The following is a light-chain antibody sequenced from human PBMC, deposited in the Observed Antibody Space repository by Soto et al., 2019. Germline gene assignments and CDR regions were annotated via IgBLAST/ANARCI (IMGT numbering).Light chain of an antibody. Sequence: EIVMTQSPATLSVSPGERATLSCRASQSVSSNLAWYQQKPGQAPRLLIYGASTRATGVPARFSGSGSGTEFTLTISSLQSEDVAVYYCQQYNNWPWTFGQWTKVDIK. CDR2: GAS. CDR1: QSVSSN. J-gene: IGKJ1*01. V-gene: IGKV3-15*01. CDR3: QQYNNWPWT.